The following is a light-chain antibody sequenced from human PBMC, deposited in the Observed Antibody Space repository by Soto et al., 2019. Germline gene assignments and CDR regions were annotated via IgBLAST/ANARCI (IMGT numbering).Light chain of an antibody. J-gene: IGLJ1*01. Sequence: QSALTQPASVSGSPGQSITISCTGTSSDVGSYNYVSWYQHHPGKAPKLMIFDVSNRPSGVFNRFSGSKSGNTASLTISGLQPEDEADYYCSSYTTSNTRQIVFGTGTKVTVL. V-gene: IGLV2-14*03. CDR1: SSDVGSYNY. CDR3: SSYTTSNTRQIV. CDR2: DVS.